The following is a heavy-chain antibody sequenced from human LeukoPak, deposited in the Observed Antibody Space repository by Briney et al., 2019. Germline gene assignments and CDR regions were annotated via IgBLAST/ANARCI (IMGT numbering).Heavy chain of an antibody. CDR3: AKAGGSSGWYGYFDY. J-gene: IGHJ4*02. CDR1: GFTFSSYW. V-gene: IGHV3-7*01. CDR2: TKQDGSEK. Sequence: PAGGSLRLSCAASGFTFSSYWMGWVRQAPGKGLEWVANTKQDGSEKYYVDSVKGRFTISRDNAKNSLFLQMNSLRAEDTTVYYCAKAGGSSGWYGYFDYWGQGTLVTVSS. D-gene: IGHD6-19*01.